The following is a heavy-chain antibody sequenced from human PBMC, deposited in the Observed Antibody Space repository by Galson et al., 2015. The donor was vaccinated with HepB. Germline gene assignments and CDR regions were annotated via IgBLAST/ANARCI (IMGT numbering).Heavy chain of an antibody. Sequence: TLSLTCTVSGGSISSGSYYWSWIRQPAGKGLEWIGRIYTSGSTNYNPSLKSRVTMSVDTSKNQFSLKLSSVTAADTAVYHCARTEYVVVPAARAYYMDVWGKGTTVTVSS. CDR2: IYTSGST. V-gene: IGHV4-61*02. D-gene: IGHD2-2*01. J-gene: IGHJ6*03. CDR3: ARTEYVVVPAARAYYMDV. CDR1: GGSISSGSYY.